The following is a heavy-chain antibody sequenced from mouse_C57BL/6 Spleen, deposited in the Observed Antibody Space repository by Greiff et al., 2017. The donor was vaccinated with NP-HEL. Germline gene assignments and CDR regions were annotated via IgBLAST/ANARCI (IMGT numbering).Heavy chain of an antibody. V-gene: IGHV5-12*01. J-gene: IGHJ4*01. CDR2: ISNGGGST. CDR3: ARRGYGKDYYAMDY. CDR1: GFTFSDYY. D-gene: IGHD2-10*02. Sequence: EVQGVESGGGLVQPGGSLKLSCAASGFTFSDYYMYWVRQTPEKRLEWVAYISNGGGSTYYPDTVKGRFTISRDNAKNTLYLQMSRLKSEDTAMYYCARRGYGKDYYAMDYWGQGTSVTVSS.